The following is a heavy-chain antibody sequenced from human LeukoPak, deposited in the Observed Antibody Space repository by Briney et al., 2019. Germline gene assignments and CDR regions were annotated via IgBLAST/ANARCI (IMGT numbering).Heavy chain of an antibody. J-gene: IGHJ6*02. CDR1: GFTFSDYY. CDR2: ISSSGSTI. CDR3: HFDGAYYYGMDV. D-gene: IGHD2/OR15-2a*01. Sequence: PGGSLRLSCAASGFTFSDYYMSWIRQAPGKGLEWVSYISSSGSTIYYADSVKGRFTVSRDNAKNSLYLQMNSLRAEDTAVYYRHFDGAYYYGMDVWGQGTTVTVSS. V-gene: IGHV3-11*01.